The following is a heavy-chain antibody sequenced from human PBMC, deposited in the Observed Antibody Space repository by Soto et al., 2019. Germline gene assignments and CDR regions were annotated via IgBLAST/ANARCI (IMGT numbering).Heavy chain of an antibody. CDR3: AKALGELSPESYDY. Sequence: GSSLRLSCAASGITFSSDALLWVRQAPGKGLEWVAVISYDGSDKYYADSVKGRFTISRDNSKNTLNLQMNSLRADDTAVYYCAKALGELSPESYDYWGQGT. CDR1: GITFSSDA. D-gene: IGHD3-16*02. CDR2: ISYDGSDK. J-gene: IGHJ4*02. V-gene: IGHV3-30*18.